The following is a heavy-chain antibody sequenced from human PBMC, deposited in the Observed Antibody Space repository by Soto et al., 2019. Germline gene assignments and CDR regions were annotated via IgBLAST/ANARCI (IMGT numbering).Heavy chain of an antibody. V-gene: IGHV3-23*01. D-gene: IGHD6-13*01. CDR2: LSDSGISI. CDR3: AKVSSSWYAGFFDL. Sequence: EVQLLESGGGLVQPGGSLRLSCTASGFTFSRHAMTWVRQAPGKGLEWVSGLSDSGISIYYADSVKDRLTISRDNSKNTLYLQIPTLRAEDTAVYYCAKVSSSWYAGFFDLWGQGTLVTVSS. CDR1: GFTFSRHA. J-gene: IGHJ4*02.